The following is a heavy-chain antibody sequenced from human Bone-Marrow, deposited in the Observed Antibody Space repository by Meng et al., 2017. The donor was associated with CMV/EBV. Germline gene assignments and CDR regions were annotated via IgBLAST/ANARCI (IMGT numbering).Heavy chain of an antibody. Sequence: GESLKISCAASGFTFSDYWMSWVRQPPGKGLEWVANIKEDGSETYYMDSLKGGFTISRDNAKNLLYLLMNSLKVDDTAMYYCARLAATAEEPTAYRPVDYWGQGTLVTVSS. D-gene: IGHD3-16*01. CDR2: IKEDGSET. V-gene: IGHV3-7*01. CDR1: GFTFSDYW. CDR3: ARLAATAEEPTAYRPVDY. J-gene: IGHJ4*02.